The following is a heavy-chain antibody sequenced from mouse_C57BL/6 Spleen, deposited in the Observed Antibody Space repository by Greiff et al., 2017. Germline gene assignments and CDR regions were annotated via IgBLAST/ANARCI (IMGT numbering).Heavy chain of an antibody. Sequence: EVMLVESGGGLVKPGGSLKLSCAASGFTFSSYAMSWVRQTPEKRLEWVATISDGGSYTYYPDNVKGRFTISRDNAKNNLYLQMSHLKSEDTAMYYCAREGRGFAYWGQGTLVTVSA. V-gene: IGHV5-4*01. CDR1: GFTFSSYA. J-gene: IGHJ3*01. D-gene: IGHD6-1*01. CDR3: AREGRGFAY. CDR2: ISDGGSYT.